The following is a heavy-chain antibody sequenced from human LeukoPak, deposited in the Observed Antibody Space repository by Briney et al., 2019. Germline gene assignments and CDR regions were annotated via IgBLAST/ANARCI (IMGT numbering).Heavy chain of an antibody. D-gene: IGHD1-14*01. CDR2: IYYSGSI. J-gene: IGHJ5*02. CDR3: ARGGNRIFRWFDP. V-gene: IGHV4-59*12. Sequence: SETLSLTCTVSGASISSYYWSWIRQPPGKGLEWIGDIYYSGSIKYNPSLKSRVTMSVDTSKNQFSLKLSSVTAADTAVYYCARGGNRIFRWFDPWGQGTLVTVSS. CDR1: GASISSYY.